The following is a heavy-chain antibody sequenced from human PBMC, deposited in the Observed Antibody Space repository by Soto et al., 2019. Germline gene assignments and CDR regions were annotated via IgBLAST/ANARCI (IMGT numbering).Heavy chain of an antibody. CDR1: GFTFNDYY. Sequence: QVQLVESGGGLVKPGGSLRLSCVASGFTFNDYYMSWIRQAPGKGLEWVSYISSSSGYTNYADSVKGRFTISRDNARNSLYLQMNSLRAEDTAVYYCARGGTTVTDFWGLGTLVTVSS. CDR3: ARGGTTVTDF. J-gene: IGHJ4*02. D-gene: IGHD4-17*01. V-gene: IGHV3-11*06. CDR2: ISSSSGYT.